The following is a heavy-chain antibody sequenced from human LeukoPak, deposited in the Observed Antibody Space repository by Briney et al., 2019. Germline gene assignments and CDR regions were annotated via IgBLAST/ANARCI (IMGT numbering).Heavy chain of an antibody. Sequence: GGSLRLSCAASGFTFSSYGMHWVRQAPGKGLEWVAFIRYDGSNKYYADSVKGRFTISRDNSKNTLYLQMNSLRAEDTAVYYCAKAGIAAAGQLYYYYYYMDVWGKGTTVTVSS. CDR3: AKAGIAAAGQLYYYYYYMDV. J-gene: IGHJ6*03. CDR2: IRYDGSNK. D-gene: IGHD6-13*01. V-gene: IGHV3-30*02. CDR1: GFTFSSYG.